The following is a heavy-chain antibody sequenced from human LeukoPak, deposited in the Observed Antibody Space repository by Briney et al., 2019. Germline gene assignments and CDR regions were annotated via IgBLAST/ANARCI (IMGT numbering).Heavy chain of an antibody. J-gene: IGHJ4*02. V-gene: IGHV4-39*07. Sequence: SETLSLTCTVSGGSISSSSHYWGWIRQPPGKGLEWIGEIHHTGSTNYNPSLKSRVTISVDKSKNQFSLNFNSMSAADSAVYYCAANGYYTIEYWGQGTLVTVSS. CDR1: GGSISSSSHY. D-gene: IGHD1-26*01. CDR2: IHHTGST. CDR3: AANGYYTIEY.